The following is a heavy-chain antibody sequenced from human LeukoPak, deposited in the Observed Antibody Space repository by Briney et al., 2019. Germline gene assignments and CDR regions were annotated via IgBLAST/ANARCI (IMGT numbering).Heavy chain of an antibody. D-gene: IGHD3/OR15-3a*01. Sequence: SETLSLTCTVSGGSISSSSYYWGWIRQPPGKGLEWIGSIYYSGSTYYNPSLKSRVTISVDTSKNQFSLKLSSVTAADTAVYYCARIGLGGTVRYYYYYYGMDVWGQGTTVTVSS. V-gene: IGHV4-39*07. CDR1: GGSISSSSYY. J-gene: IGHJ6*02. CDR3: ARIGLGGTVRYYYYYYGMDV. CDR2: IYYSGST.